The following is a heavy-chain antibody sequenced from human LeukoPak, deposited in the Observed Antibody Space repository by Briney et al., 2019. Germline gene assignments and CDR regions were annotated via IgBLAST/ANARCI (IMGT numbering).Heavy chain of an antibody. CDR3: ATGYSYGNWFDP. CDR1: GYTFTGYY. CDR2: IIPIFGTA. V-gene: IGHV1-69*06. Sequence: SVKVSCKASGYTFTGYYMHWVRQAPGQGLEWMGGIIPIFGTANYAQKFQGRVTITADKSTSTAYMELSSLRSEDTAVYYCATGYSYGNWFDPWGQGTLVTVSS. D-gene: IGHD5-18*01. J-gene: IGHJ5*02.